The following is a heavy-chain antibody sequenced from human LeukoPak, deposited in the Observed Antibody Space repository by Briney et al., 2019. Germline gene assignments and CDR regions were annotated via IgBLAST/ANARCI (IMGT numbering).Heavy chain of an antibody. CDR2: IHPRRGDT. V-gene: IGHV1-2*02. D-gene: IGHD3-10*01. CDR3: ARDGDYGTGSYYRGCIDS. Sequence: GASVKVSCKTSGYSFTAFYIHWVRQAPGQGLEWMGWIHPRRGDTNYAQTFQGRVTMTRDTSISTAYLDLSSLRSDDTAVYYCARDGDYGTGSYYRGCIDSWGQGTPVTVSS. CDR1: GYSFTAFY. J-gene: IGHJ4*02.